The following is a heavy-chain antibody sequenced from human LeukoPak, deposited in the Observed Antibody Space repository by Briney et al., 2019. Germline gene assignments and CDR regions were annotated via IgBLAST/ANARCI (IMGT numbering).Heavy chain of an antibody. CDR1: GFTFRSYS. CDR2: ISFDGSHQ. J-gene: IGHJ4*02. Sequence: GGSLRLSCVASGFTFRSYSLHGVRQAPGKGLERGAVISFDGSHQYFADSVKGRFTISRDNSNNTLYLQMNSLRAEDTAVYYCATPLISISSTTYYNYFEYWGQGALVTVSS. D-gene: IGHD2-2*01. CDR3: ATPLISISSTTYYNYFEY. V-gene: IGHV3-30*04.